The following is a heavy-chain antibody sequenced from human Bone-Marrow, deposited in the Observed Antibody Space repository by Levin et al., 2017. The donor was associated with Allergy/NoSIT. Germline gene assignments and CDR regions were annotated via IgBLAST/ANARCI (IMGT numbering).Heavy chain of an antibody. CDR2: ISFDGKNR. V-gene: IGHV3-30*04. D-gene: IGHD2-21*02. CDR1: GFRFSAHD. Sequence: LSLTCAASGFRFSAHDLHWVRQTPGKGLEWVAVISFDGKNRYYAESVKGRFTISRDSSKKMLFLQMNSLKTEDTSNYFCARGNGFRDCGDDCFANGLDIWGQGTVVAVSS. J-gene: IGHJ3*02. CDR3: ARGNGFRDCGDDCFANGLDI.